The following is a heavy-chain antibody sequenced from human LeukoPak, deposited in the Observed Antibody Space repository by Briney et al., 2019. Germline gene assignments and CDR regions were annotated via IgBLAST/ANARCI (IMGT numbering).Heavy chain of an antibody. CDR3: ARASDSSGYYG. J-gene: IGHJ4*02. D-gene: IGHD3-22*01. CDR1: GGSVSSYY. V-gene: IGHV4-59*02. Sequence: SETLSLTCTVSGGSVSSYYWSWIRQPPGKGLEWIGYIYYSGSTNYNPSLKSRVTISVDTSKNQFSLKLSSVTAADTAVYYCARASDSSGYYGWGQGTLVTVSS. CDR2: IYYSGST.